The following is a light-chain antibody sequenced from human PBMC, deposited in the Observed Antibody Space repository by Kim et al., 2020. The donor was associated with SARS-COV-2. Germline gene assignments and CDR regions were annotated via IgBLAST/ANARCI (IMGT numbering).Light chain of an antibody. CDR2: AAS. J-gene: IGKJ4*01. CDR1: QGISNF. Sequence: SLGDRVTITCRASQGISNFLAWYQQKPGKAPRLLIYAASTLQSGVPSRFIGSGSWTDFTLTISRLQPEDVATYYCQKYNSAPPLTFGGGTKVDIK. V-gene: IGKV1-27*01. CDR3: QKYNSAPPLT.